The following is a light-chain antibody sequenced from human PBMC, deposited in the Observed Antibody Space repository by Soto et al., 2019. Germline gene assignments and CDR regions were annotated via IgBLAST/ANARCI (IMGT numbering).Light chain of an antibody. CDR3: SSSTHSNTVV. V-gene: IGLV2-14*03. CDR1: SGDIGAYDH. CDR2: DVT. J-gene: IGLJ3*02. Sequence: QSVLTQPASVSGSPGQSVILSCSGTSGDIGAYDHAAWFQQHPGEVPKLLLRDVTNRPSGVSGRFSGSKSGNTAYLTISGLRPEDEADYYCSSSTHSNTVVFGGGTKVTVL.